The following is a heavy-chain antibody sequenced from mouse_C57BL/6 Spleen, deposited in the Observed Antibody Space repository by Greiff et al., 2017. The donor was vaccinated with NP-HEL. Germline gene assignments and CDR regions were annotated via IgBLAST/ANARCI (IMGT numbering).Heavy chain of an antibody. J-gene: IGHJ4*01. CDR2: INPNNGGT. Sequence: EVQLQQSGPELVKPGASVKMSCKASGYTFTDYNMHWVKQSHGKSLEWIGYINPNNGGTSYNQKFKGKATLTVNKSSSTAYMELRSLTSEDSAVYYCASAYYDYDGFMDYWGQGTSVTVSS. V-gene: IGHV1-22*01. D-gene: IGHD2-4*01. CDR3: ASAYYDYDGFMDY. CDR1: GYTFTDYN.